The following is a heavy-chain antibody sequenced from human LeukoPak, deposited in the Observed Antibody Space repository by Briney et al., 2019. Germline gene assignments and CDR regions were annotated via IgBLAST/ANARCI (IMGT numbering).Heavy chain of an antibody. D-gene: IGHD5-24*01. CDR2: ISGNSYHI. CDR3: ATDSWLAD. CDR1: GFTFSTNS. J-gene: IGHJ4*02. Sequence: GGSLRLSCAASGFTFSTNSMSWARPAPGKGLEWVSSISGNSYHIYYADSVKGRFTISRDNAKSSLYLQMNSLSAEDTDVYYCATDSWLADWGQGTLVTVSS. V-gene: IGHV3-21*06.